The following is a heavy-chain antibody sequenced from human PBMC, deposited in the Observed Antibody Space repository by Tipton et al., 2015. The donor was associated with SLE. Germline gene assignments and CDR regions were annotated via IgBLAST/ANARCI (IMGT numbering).Heavy chain of an antibody. V-gene: IGHV5-51*01. CDR2: VSPSDSDF. D-gene: IGHD6-19*01. Sequence: QLVQSGAEVKKPGESLKISCKGSGYSFPSYWIGWVRQMPGKGLEWMGIVSPSDSDFRYNPSFQGQVTISADKSISTAYLQWSSLKASDTAMYYCARQGAVVQPFDYWGQGTLVTVSS. J-gene: IGHJ4*02. CDR1: GYSFPSYW. CDR3: ARQGAVVQPFDY.